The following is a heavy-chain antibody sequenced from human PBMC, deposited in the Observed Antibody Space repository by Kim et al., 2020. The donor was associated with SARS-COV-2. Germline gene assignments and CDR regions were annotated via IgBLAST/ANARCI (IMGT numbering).Heavy chain of an antibody. CDR1: GGSFSGYY. D-gene: IGHD6-19*01. Sequence: SETLSLTCAVYGGSFSGYYWSWIRQPPGKGLEWIGEINHSGSTNYNPSLKSRVTISVDTSKNQFSLKLSSVTAADTAVYYCARAPFRSGWYYYYGMDVWGQGTTVTVSS. V-gene: IGHV4-34*01. CDR2: INHSGST. J-gene: IGHJ6*02. CDR3: ARAPFRSGWYYYYGMDV.